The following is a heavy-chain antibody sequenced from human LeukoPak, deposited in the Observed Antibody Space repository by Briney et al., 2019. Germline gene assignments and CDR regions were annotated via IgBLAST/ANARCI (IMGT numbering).Heavy chain of an antibody. CDR3: ARGGPGSSSWWDNWFDP. CDR2: ISSSGSTI. D-gene: IGHD6-13*01. Sequence: GGSLRLSCAASGFTVSSNYMSWVRQAPGKGLEWVSYISSSGSTIYYADSVKGRFTISRDNAKNSLYLQMNSLRAEDTAVYYCARGGPGSSSWWDNWFDPWGQGTLVTVSS. J-gene: IGHJ5*02. CDR1: GFTVSSNY. V-gene: IGHV3-11*04.